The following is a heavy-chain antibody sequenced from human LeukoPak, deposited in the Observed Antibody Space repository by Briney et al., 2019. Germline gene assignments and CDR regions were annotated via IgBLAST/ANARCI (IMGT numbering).Heavy chain of an antibody. CDR2: ISGSGGST. V-gene: IGHV3-23*01. CDR3: AKDFRLSGIAAAGREY. Sequence: GGSLRLSCAASGFTFSSYAMSWVRQAPGKGVEWVSAISGSGGSTYYADSVKGRFTISRDNSKNTLYLQMNSLRAEDTAVYYCAKDFRLSGIAAAGREYWGQGTLVTVSS. D-gene: IGHD6-13*01. J-gene: IGHJ4*02. CDR1: GFTFSSYA.